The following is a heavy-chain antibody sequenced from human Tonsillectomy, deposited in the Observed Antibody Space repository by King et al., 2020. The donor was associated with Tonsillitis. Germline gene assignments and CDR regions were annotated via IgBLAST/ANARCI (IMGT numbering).Heavy chain of an antibody. V-gene: IGHV4-59*01. J-gene: IGHJ6*02. CDR2: IYYSGSA. D-gene: IGHD6-13*01. Sequence: VQLQESGPGLVKPSETLSLTCTVSGGSISNYYWSWIRQPPGKGLEWIGYIYYSGSANYNPSLKSRVTISVDTSKNQFSLKLTSVTAADTAVYYCARGRTAGRSSLEYYYYYGMDVWGPGTTVTVSS. CDR1: GGSISNYY. CDR3: ARGRTAGRSSLEYYYYYGMDV.